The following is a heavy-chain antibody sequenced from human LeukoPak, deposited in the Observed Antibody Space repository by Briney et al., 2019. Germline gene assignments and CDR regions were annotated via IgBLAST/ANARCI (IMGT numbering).Heavy chain of an antibody. CDR1: GYAFSFTSYY. CDR3: ARGLDYYDLKGAFDI. V-gene: IGHV1-69*06. CDR2: IIPIFGTA. Sequence: SVKVSCKASGYAFSFTSYYMNWVRQAPGQGLEWMGGIIPIFGTANYAQKFQGRVTITADKSTSTAYMELSSLRSEDTAVYYCARGLDYYDLKGAFDIWGQGTMATVSS. J-gene: IGHJ3*02. D-gene: IGHD3-22*01.